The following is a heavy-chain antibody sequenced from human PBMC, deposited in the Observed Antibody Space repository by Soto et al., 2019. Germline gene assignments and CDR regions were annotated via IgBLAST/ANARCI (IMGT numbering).Heavy chain of an antibody. CDR2: IIPIFGTA. J-gene: IGHJ6*02. CDR1: GGTSSSYA. D-gene: IGHD1-1*01. Sequence: GASVKVSCKASGGTSSSYAISWVRQAPGQGLEWMGGIIPIFGTANYAQKFQGRVTITADKSTSTAYMELSSLRSEDTAVYYCARDPGNWNDGRHYYYYGMDVWGQGTTVTVSS. V-gene: IGHV1-69*06. CDR3: ARDPGNWNDGRHYYYYGMDV.